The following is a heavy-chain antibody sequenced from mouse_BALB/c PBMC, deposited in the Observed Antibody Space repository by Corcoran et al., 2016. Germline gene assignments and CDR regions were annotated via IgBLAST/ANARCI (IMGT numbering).Heavy chain of an antibody. CDR2: ISYDGSN. Sequence: DVQLQESGPGLVKPSQSLSVTCSATGYSITRGYYWNWIRQFPGNKLEWMGYISYDGSNNYNPSLKNRISITPDTSKNQFFLKLNSVTTEDTATYYCATLLRPFDYWGQGTTLTVSS. D-gene: IGHD1-2*01. V-gene: IGHV3-6*02. CDR1: GYSITRGYY. CDR3: ATLLRPFDY. J-gene: IGHJ2*01.